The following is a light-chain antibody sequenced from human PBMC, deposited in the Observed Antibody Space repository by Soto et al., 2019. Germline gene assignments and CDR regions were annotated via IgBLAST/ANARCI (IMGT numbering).Light chain of an antibody. CDR1: QSISSY. CDR2: AAS. J-gene: IGKJ1*01. Sequence: DIQMTQSPSSLSASVGDRVTITCRASQSISSYLNWYQQKPGKAPKLLIYAASSLQSGVPSRFSGSGSGTDFTLTISSLQPEDFATYYCQQYLDWPRTFGQGTKVEIK. CDR3: QQYLDWPRT. V-gene: IGKV1-39*01.